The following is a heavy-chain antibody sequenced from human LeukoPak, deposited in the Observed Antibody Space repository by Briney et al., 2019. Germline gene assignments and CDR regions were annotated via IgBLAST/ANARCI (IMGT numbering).Heavy chain of an antibody. V-gene: IGHV5-51*01. CDR2: LYPGDSDT. D-gene: IGHD3-10*01. CDR1: GYNFTSYW. Sequence: GESLKISCKSSGYNFTSYWIGWVRQMPGKGLEWLGILYPGDSDTRYSPPVQGQGTISDHKSFCTAYLQWSSLQASDTAIYYCARGYYGSSGFDYWGQGTLVTVSS. CDR3: ARGYYGSSGFDY. J-gene: IGHJ4*02.